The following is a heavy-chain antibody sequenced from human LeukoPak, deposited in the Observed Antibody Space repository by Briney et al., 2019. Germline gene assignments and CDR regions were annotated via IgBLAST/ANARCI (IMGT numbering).Heavy chain of an antibody. CDR2: VNPSGSYT. J-gene: IGHJ6*02. CDR1: GFTFSDWY. V-gene: IGHV3-11*05. CDR3: GRGHYGLDV. Sequence: GGSQRLSCAASGFTFSDWYMSWVRQATGKGLEWVSYVNPSGSYTNYADSVKGRFAISRDNAKNSLYLQMNSLRAEDTAVYYCGRGHYGLDVWGQGTTVTVSS.